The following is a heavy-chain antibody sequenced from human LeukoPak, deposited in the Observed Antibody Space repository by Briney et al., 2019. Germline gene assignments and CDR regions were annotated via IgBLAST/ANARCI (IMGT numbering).Heavy chain of an antibody. Sequence: ASVKVSCKASGYTFTSYGISWVRQAPGQGLEWMGWISAYNGNTNYAQKLQGRVTMTTDTSTSTAYMELSSLRSEDTAVYYCAREATKYSSGWPDAFDIWGQGTMVTVSS. CDR2: ISAYNGNT. CDR1: GYTFTSYG. J-gene: IGHJ3*02. CDR3: AREATKYSSGWPDAFDI. V-gene: IGHV1-18*01. D-gene: IGHD6-19*01.